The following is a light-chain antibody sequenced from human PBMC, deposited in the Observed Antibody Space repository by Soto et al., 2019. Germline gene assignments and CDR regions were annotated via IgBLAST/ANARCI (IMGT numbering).Light chain of an antibody. CDR1: QSISGW. Sequence: DIQMTQSPSTLSASVGDRVTITCRAGQSISGWLAWYQQKPGKAPNLLIYKASSLKSGVPSRFSGSGSGTEYTLTISSLQPDDFATYYCQQYNSYPRTFGGGTTVEI. J-gene: IGKJ4*01. CDR2: KAS. V-gene: IGKV1-5*03. CDR3: QQYNSYPRT.